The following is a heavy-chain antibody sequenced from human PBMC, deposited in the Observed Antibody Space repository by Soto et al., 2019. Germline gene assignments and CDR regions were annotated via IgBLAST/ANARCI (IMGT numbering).Heavy chain of an antibody. V-gene: IGHV3-15*07. CDR1: GFTFNNAW. D-gene: IGHD4-4*01. J-gene: IGHJ4*02. CDR3: TREPDYSNYFEY. CDR2: IRSKADGGTI. Sequence: EVQLVESGGGLVRPGGSLRLSCVASGFTFNNAWMNWVRQAPGKGLEWVGRIRSKADGGTIDYAAPVKDRFTISRDDSKNTLHLQMIITKTDDTPLYYCTREPDYSNYFEYWGQGTLVTVSS.